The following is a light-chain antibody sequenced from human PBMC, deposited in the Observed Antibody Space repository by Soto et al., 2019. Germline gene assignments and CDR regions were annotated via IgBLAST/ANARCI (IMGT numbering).Light chain of an antibody. CDR3: QQTYTTPLSS. J-gene: IGKJ3*01. CDR1: QSIDDS. V-gene: IGKV1-39*01. Sequence: DIQMTQSPSSLSASIGDRVTITCRASQSIDDSIHWYQQKPGGAPNLLIYAASRLKSGVPSRFSGSGSGTAFTLTISGGKPEDFATYNCQQTYTTPLSSVGPGTKVEIK. CDR2: AAS.